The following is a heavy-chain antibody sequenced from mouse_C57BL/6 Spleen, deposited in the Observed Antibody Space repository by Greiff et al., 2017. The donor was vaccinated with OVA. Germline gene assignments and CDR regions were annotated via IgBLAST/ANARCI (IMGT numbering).Heavy chain of an antibody. CDR3: ARSGITPAWFAY. D-gene: IGHD1-1*01. CDR2: IYPRSGNT. V-gene: IGHV1-81*01. CDR1: GYTFTSYG. Sequence: VQLQQSGAELARPGASVKLSCKASGYTFTSYGISWVKQRTGQGLEWIGEIYPRSGNTYYNEKFKGKATLTADKSSSTAYMELRSLTSEDSAVYFCARSGITPAWFAYWGQGTLVTVSA. J-gene: IGHJ3*01.